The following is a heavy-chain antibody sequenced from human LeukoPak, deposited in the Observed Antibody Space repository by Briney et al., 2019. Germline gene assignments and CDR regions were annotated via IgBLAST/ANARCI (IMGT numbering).Heavy chain of an antibody. CDR3: ARGPKGYSSSWYEGDAFDI. Sequence: ASVKVSCKASGYTFTSYGISWVRQAPGQGLEWMGWISAYNGNTNYAQKLQGRVTMTTDTSTSTAYMELRSLRSEDTAVYYCARGPKGYSSSWYEGDAFDIWGQGTMVTVSS. J-gene: IGHJ3*02. V-gene: IGHV1-18*01. CDR1: GYTFTSYG. D-gene: IGHD6-13*01. CDR2: ISAYNGNT.